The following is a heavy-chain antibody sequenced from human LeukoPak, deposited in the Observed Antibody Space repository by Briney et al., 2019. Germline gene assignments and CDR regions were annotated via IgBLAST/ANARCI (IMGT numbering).Heavy chain of an antibody. J-gene: IGHJ6*02. CDR2: IIPLLGTP. CDR3: AEDSSMVTTRAPYYYYYLDV. V-gene: IGHV1-69*13. D-gene: IGHD4-17*01. CDR1: GGTFTNYA. Sequence: SVKVSCKASGGTFTNYAISWVRQAPGHGLEWMGGIIPLLGTPNYAQKFQGRVTITADDSTSTAYMELTSLRSEDTAVYYCAEDSSMVTTRAPYYYYYLDVWGQGTTVTVSS.